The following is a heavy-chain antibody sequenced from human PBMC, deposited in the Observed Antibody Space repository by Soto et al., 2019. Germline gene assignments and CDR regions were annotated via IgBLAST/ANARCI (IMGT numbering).Heavy chain of an antibody. D-gene: IGHD3-16*01. J-gene: IGHJ6*02. CDR3: ARGVVWGPNYYYYGVDV. V-gene: IGHV4-34*01. CDR1: GGSFSGYY. Sequence: SETLSLTCAVYGGSFSGYYWSWIRQPPGKGLEWIGEINHSGSTNYNPSLKSRVTISVDTSKNQFSLKLSSVTAADTAVYYCARGVVWGPNYYYYGVDVWGQGTTVTVSS. CDR2: INHSGST.